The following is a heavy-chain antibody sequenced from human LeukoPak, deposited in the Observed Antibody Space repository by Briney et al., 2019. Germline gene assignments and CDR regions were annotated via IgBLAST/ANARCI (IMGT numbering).Heavy chain of an antibody. D-gene: IGHD6-19*01. J-gene: IGHJ4*02. V-gene: IGHV3-23*01. CDR1: GYTFSSYA. CDR3: AKERSSGWPFDF. Sequence: PGGSLRLSCAASGYTFSSYAMSRVRQAPGKGLEWVSGISPGGDTTYYADSVKGRFTISRDNSKNTLYLQMDTLRAEDTAVYYCAKERSSGWPFDFWGQGTLVTVSS. CDR2: ISPGGDTT.